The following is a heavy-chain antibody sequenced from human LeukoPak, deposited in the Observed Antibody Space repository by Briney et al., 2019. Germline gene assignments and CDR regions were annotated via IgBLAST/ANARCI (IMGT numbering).Heavy chain of an antibody. J-gene: IGHJ6*02. Sequence: ASVKVSCKASGYTFTSHAISWVRQAPGQGLEWMGWISAYNGNTDYAQKFQGRVTMTIDTSTSTAYMELRSLRSDDTAVYYCATKLMDVWGQGTTVTVSS. CDR2: ISAYNGNT. CDR3: ATKLMDV. D-gene: IGHD2-15*01. CDR1: GYTFTSHA. V-gene: IGHV1-18*01.